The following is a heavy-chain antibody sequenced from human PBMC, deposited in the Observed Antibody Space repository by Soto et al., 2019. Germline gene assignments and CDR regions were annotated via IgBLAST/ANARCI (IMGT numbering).Heavy chain of an antibody. CDR3: ARGVVGGIRLWFYKAMDV. Sequence: ASVKVSCKASGGTFSSYAISWVRQAPGQGLEWMGGIIPIFRTANYAQKFQGRVTITANESTRTAYMELSSLRSEDTAVYYCARGVVGGIRLWFYKAMDVWGQGTKVTVSS. D-gene: IGHD1-26*01. V-gene: IGHV1-69*13. J-gene: IGHJ6*02. CDR1: GGTFSSYA. CDR2: IIPIFRTA.